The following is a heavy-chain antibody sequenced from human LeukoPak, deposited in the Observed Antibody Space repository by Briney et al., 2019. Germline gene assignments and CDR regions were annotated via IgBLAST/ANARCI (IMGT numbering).Heavy chain of an antibody. V-gene: IGHV1-18*01. D-gene: IGHD4-17*01. J-gene: IGHJ4*02. CDR3: ARHGWATVTYYFDY. CDR2: ISANNGDT. CDR1: GYTFTSYG. Sequence: GASVKVSCKASGYTFTSYGISWVRQAPGQGLEWMGWISANNGDTDYPPKLQDRVTMTTDTYTSTAYMELRSLRSDDTAMYYCARHGWATVTYYFDYWGQGTLVTVSS.